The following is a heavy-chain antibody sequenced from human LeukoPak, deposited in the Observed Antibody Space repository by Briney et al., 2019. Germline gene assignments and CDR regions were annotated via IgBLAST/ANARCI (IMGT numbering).Heavy chain of an antibody. V-gene: IGHV3-30-3*01. CDR3: ARGIATAGEGGDS. Sequence: PGGSLRLSCAASGFTLSTYVMRWVRQALGKGLEGVAVISYVGSNKYYADSVKGRFTISRDNSKNTLFLQMNSLRAEDTALYYCARGIATAGEGGDSWGQGTLVTVSS. D-gene: IGHD6-13*01. CDR2: ISYVGSNK. J-gene: IGHJ5*01. CDR1: GFTLSTYV.